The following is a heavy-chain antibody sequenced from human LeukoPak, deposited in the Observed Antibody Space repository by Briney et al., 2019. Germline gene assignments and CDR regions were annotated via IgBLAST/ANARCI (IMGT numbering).Heavy chain of an antibody. CDR2: IYYSGST. J-gene: IGHJ4*02. D-gene: IGHD3-22*01. CDR1: GGSISSYY. Sequence: SETLSLTCTVSGGSISSYYWSWIRQPPGKGLEWIGYIYYSGSTNYNPSLKSRVTISVDTSKNQFSLKLSSVTAADTAVYYCARELVVVIKYYFDYWGQGTLVTVSS. V-gene: IGHV4-59*12. CDR3: ARELVVVIKYYFDY.